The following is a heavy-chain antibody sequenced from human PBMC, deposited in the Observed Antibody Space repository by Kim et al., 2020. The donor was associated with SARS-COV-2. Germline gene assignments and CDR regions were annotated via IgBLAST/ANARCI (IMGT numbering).Heavy chain of an antibody. CDR2: IYFTGNT. J-gene: IGHJ6*03. D-gene: IGHD3-3*01. CDR3: ARKDDQFFYMDV. V-gene: IGHV4-59*01. Sequence: SETLSHTCTVSGGSISPYFWSWVRQSPQKGLELLGYIYFTGNTNYNPSLRGRLTISVDRSKNQFSLTLTSVTAADTAVYYCARKDDQFFYMDVWGKGTTVTVSS. CDR1: GGSISPYF.